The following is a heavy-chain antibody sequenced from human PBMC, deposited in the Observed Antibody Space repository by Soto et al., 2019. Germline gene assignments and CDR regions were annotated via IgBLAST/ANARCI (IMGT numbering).Heavy chain of an antibody. J-gene: IGHJ5*02. D-gene: IGHD2-2*01. Sequence: PSETLSLTCAVSGYSISSGYYWGWIRQPPGKGLEWIGSIYHSGSTYYNPSLKSRVTISVDTSKNQFSLKLSSVTAADTAVYYCARDRLASDTNWFDPWGQGTLVTVSS. V-gene: IGHV4-38-2*02. CDR2: IYHSGST. CDR1: GYSISSGYY. CDR3: ARDRLASDTNWFDP.